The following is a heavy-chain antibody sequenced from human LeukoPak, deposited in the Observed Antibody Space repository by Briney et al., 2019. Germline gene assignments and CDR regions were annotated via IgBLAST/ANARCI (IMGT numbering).Heavy chain of an antibody. CDR3: AIMHGYYDGSGYWVQ. Sequence: GGSLRLSCAASGFTFTSYAMSWVRQAPGKGLEWVSFIAPGGITTSYADSVKGRFTISRDNPRKTLFMQMNSLRDEDTALYYCAIMHGYYDGSGYWVQWGQGALVTVSS. V-gene: IGHV3-23*01. D-gene: IGHD3-22*01. J-gene: IGHJ4*02. CDR1: GFTFTSYA. CDR2: IAPGGITT.